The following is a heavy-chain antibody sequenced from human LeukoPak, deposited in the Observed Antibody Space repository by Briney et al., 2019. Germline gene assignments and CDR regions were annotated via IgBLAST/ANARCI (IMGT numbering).Heavy chain of an antibody. V-gene: IGHV4-61*02. D-gene: IGHD3-16*01. J-gene: IGHJ4*02. CDR2: IYTSGST. CDR1: GGFISSGSYY. Sequence: SQTLSLTCTVSGGFISSGSYYWSWIRQPAGKGLEWIGRIYTSGSTNYNPSLKSRVTISVDTSKNQFSLKLSSVTAADTAVYYCARDRGGLSPYFDYWGQGTLVTVSS. CDR3: ARDRGGLSPYFDY.